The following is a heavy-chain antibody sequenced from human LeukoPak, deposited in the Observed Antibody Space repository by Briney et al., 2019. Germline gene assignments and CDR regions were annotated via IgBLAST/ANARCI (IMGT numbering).Heavy chain of an antibody. CDR3: ARGGVYYYDSSGYYRY. CDR2: ISYDGSNK. CDR1: GFTFSSYA. D-gene: IGHD3-22*01. J-gene: IGHJ4*02. Sequence: PGRSLRLSCAASGFTFSSYAMHWVRQAPGKGLEWVAVISYDGSNKYYADSVKGRFTISRDNSKNTLYLQMNSLRAEDTAVYYCARGGVYYYDSSGYYRYWGRGTLVTVSS. V-gene: IGHV3-30-3*01.